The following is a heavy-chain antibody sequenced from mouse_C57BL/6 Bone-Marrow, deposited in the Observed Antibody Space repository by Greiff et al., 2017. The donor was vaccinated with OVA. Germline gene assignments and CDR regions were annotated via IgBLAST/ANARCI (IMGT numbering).Heavy chain of an antibody. Sequence: QVQLKESGAELVKPGASVKMSCKASGYTFTSYWITWVKQRPGQGLEWIGDIYPGSGSTNYNEKFKSKATLTVDTSSSTAYMQLSSLTSEDSAVYYCARGNDYDGGDYWGQGTTLTVSS. CDR3: ARGNDYDGGDY. CDR2: IYPGSGST. CDR1: GYTFTSYW. J-gene: IGHJ2*01. D-gene: IGHD2-4*01. V-gene: IGHV1-55*01.